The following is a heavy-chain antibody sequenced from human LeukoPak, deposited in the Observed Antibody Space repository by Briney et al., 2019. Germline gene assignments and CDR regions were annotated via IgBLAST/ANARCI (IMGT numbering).Heavy chain of an antibody. CDR2: LGGSGITT. J-gene: IGHJ4*01. V-gene: IGHV3-23*01. CDR3: AKGIYSSGWSYFDY. CDR1: GFTFGNSA. Sequence: QPGGSLRLSCAASGFTFGNSAMSWVRQAPGKGLEWVSTLGGSGITTYYADSVKGRFTISRDNSENTLYLQMNSLRAEDTAVYYCAKGIYSSGWSYFDYWGHGTLVTVSS. D-gene: IGHD6-19*01.